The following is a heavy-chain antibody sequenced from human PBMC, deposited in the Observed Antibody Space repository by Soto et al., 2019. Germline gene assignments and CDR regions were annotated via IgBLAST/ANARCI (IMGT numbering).Heavy chain of an antibody. Sequence: EVQLVESGGDLVKPGGSLRLSCAGSGFTFSSYSLNWVRQAPGKGLEWVSSISSSSSYIYYADSVKGRFTISRDKAKNSLYLQMNSLRAEDTAVYYCLSGDWTAGFGYWGQGTLVTVSS. CDR2: ISSSSSYI. J-gene: IGHJ4*02. D-gene: IGHD2-21*02. V-gene: IGHV3-21*01. CDR3: LSGDWTAGFGY. CDR1: GFTFSSYS.